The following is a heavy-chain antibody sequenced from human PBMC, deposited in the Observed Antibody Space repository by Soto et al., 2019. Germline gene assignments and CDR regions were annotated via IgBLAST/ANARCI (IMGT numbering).Heavy chain of an antibody. V-gene: IGHV3-74*01. J-gene: IGHJ4*02. CDR3: ARRWSPDY. Sequence: EVQLVESGGGLVQPGGSLRLSCAASGFTFSTYWMHWVRQAPGKGLVGVSGVKTDGSSTSYADSVKGRFTISRDNAKNQLYLKMTSLTAEGTAVYYCARRWSPDYWGQGTLVTVSS. CDR1: GFTFSTYW. CDR2: VKTDGSST. D-gene: IGHD2-15*01.